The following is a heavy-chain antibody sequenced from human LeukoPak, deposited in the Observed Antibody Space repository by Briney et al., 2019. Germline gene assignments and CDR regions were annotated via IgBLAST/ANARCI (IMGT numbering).Heavy chain of an antibody. Sequence: GGSLRLSCTASGFTFCDYAMSWFRQAPGKGLEWVGFIRSKAYGGTTEYAASVKGRFTISRDDSKSIAYLQMNSLKTEDTAVYYCTRSSGWYPLGDYWGQGTLVTVSS. CDR2: IRSKAYGGTT. CDR3: TRSSGWYPLGDY. CDR1: GFTFCDYA. D-gene: IGHD6-19*01. J-gene: IGHJ4*02. V-gene: IGHV3-49*03.